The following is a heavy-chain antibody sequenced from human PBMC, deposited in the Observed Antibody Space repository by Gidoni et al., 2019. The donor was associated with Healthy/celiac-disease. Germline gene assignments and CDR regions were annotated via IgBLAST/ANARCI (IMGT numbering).Heavy chain of an antibody. D-gene: IGHD3-16*01. CDR1: GFTFSNAW. Sequence: EVQLVESGGGLVKPGGSLRLSCAASGFTFSNAWMSWVRQAPGKGLEWVGRIKSKTDGGTTDYAAPVKGRFTISRDDSKNTLYLQMNSLKTEDTAVYYCTTSLGGDYYYYGMDVWGQGTTVTVSS. CDR3: TTSLGGDYYYYGMDV. J-gene: IGHJ6*02. CDR2: IKSKTDGGTT. V-gene: IGHV3-15*01.